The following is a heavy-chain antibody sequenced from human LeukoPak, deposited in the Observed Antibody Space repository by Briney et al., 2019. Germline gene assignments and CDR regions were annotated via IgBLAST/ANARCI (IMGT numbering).Heavy chain of an antibody. CDR3: ARYDSSGFALEN. J-gene: IGHJ4*02. V-gene: IGHV4-59*01. D-gene: IGHD3-22*01. CDR2: IYYSGSS. Sequence: NTSETLSLTCTVSGGSISNYYWSWIRQPPGKGLEWIGYIYYSGSSKYSPSLKSRVTMSVDTSKNQFSLKLSSVTAADTAVYYCARYDSSGFALENWGQGTLVTVSS. CDR1: GGSISNYY.